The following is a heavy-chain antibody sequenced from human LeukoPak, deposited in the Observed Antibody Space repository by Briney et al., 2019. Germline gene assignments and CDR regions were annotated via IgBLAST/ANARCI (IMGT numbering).Heavy chain of an antibody. CDR2: INSDGSST. CDR3: ARVSTYSAIDY. V-gene: IGHV3-74*01. D-gene: IGHD1-26*01. J-gene: IGHJ4*02. CDR1: GFTFSSYW. Sequence: GGSLRLSCAASGFTFSSYWMHWVRQGPGKGLVWVSRINSDGSSTSYADSVKGRFTISRGNAKNTLYLRMNSLRAEDTAVYYCARVSTYSAIDYWGQGTLVTVSS.